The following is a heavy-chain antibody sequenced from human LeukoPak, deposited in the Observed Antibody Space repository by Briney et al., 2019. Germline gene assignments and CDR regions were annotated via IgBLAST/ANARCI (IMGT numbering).Heavy chain of an antibody. CDR1: GFTFSTKW. J-gene: IGHJ4*02. Sequence: GGSLRLSCAASGFTFSTKWMTWVRQAPGKGLEWVANIKPDGSEKFYVDSVKGRFTISRDNARNSLYLQMNSLRAEDMAVYYCARGGSTSSWFWNDWGQGPLVTVSS. D-gene: IGHD6-13*01. CDR2: IKPDGSEK. CDR3: ARGGSTSSWFWND. V-gene: IGHV3-7*01.